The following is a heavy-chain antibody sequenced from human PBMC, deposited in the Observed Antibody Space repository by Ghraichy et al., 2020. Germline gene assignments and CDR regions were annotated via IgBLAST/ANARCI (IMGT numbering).Heavy chain of an antibody. D-gene: IGHD3-3*01. CDR2: ISYDGSNK. CDR1: GFTFSSYA. Sequence: SCGASGFTFSSYAMHWVRQAPGKGLEWVAVISYDGSNKYYADSVKGRFTISRDNSKNTLYLQMNSLRAEDTAVYYCARDYDFWSGYGYDYYYYYYMDVWGKGTTVTVSS. V-gene: IGHV3-30*04. CDR3: ARDYDFWSGYGYDYYYYYYMDV. J-gene: IGHJ6*03.